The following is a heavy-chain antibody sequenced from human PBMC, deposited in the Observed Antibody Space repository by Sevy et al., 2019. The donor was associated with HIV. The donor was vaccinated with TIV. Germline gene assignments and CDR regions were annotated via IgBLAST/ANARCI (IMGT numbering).Heavy chain of an antibody. D-gene: IGHD2-2*01. CDR3: AREGCSKPHDY. V-gene: IGHV3-23*01. CDR2: FSFGCGKI. Sequence: GGSLRLSCAASGFTFSSYAMSWVRQAPGKGLEWVSTFSFGCGKINYGDSVKGRFTISSDNSKNTLYLQMNSLRAEDTAVYYCAREGCSKPHDYWGQGTLVTVSS. CDR1: GFTFSSYA. J-gene: IGHJ4*02.